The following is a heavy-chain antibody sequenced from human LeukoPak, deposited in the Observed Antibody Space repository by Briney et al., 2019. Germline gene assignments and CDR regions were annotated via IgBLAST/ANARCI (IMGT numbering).Heavy chain of an antibody. D-gene: IGHD2-15*01. Sequence: GASVKVSCKASGYXFTGYYMHWVRQAPGQGLEWMGWINPNSGGTNYAQKFQGRVTMTRDTSISTAYMELSRLRSDDTAVYYCARERTLTSCYDYWGQGTLVTVSS. CDR3: ARERTLTSCYDY. CDR1: GYXFTGYY. J-gene: IGHJ4*02. V-gene: IGHV1-2*02. CDR2: INPNSGGT.